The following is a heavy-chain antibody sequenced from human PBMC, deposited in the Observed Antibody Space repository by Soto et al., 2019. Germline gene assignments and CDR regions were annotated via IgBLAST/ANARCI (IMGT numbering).Heavy chain of an antibody. CDR3: ASHGYSSGWYTNHAFDI. J-gene: IGHJ3*02. D-gene: IGHD6-19*01. V-gene: IGHV3-33*01. CDR2: IWYDGSNK. CDR1: GFTFSSYG. Sequence: GGSLRLSCAASGFTFSSYGMHWVRQAPGKGLEWVAVIWYDGSNKYYADSVKGRFTISRDNSKNTLYLQMNSLRAEDTAVYYCASHGYSSGWYTNHAFDIWGQGTMVTVS.